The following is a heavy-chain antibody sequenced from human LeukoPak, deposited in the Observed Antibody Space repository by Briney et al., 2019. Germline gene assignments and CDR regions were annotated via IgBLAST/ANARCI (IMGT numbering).Heavy chain of an antibody. CDR2: IYTSGST. CDR3: ARGETAAPLGY. Sequence: PSQTLSLTCTVSGGSISSGSYYWSWIRQPAGKGLEWIGRIYTSGSTNYNPSLKSRVTISVDTSKNQFSLKLSSVTAADTAVYYCARGETAAPLGYWGQGTLVTVSS. CDR1: GGSISSGSYY. D-gene: IGHD6-13*01. V-gene: IGHV4-61*02. J-gene: IGHJ4*02.